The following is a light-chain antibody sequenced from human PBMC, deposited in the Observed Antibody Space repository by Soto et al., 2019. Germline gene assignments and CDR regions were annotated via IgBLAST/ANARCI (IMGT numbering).Light chain of an antibody. CDR3: SSYTSSSTRV. J-gene: IGLJ2*01. CDR2: DVS. CDR1: SSDIGGSIY. Sequence: QSVLTQPASVSGSPGQSITFSCTGTSSDIGGSIYVSWYQQHPGEAPKLIIYDVSYRPSGISNRFSGSKSGNTASLTISGLQAEDEAVYYCSSYTSSSTRVFGGGTQLTVL. V-gene: IGLV2-14*03.